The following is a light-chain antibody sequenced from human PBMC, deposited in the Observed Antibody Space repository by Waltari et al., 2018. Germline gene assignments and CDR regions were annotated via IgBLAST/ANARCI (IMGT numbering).Light chain of an antibody. Sequence: DIQMTQSPSSLSASVGDRVTITCRASQNIINYLNWYQQIPGEAPKILIYTASSLKNGVPSRFSGSGSGTDFTLTISSLQPEDFATYYCQQSYNLPRTFGQGTKVEIK. CDR2: TAS. CDR1: QNIINY. J-gene: IGKJ1*01. CDR3: QQSYNLPRT. V-gene: IGKV1-39*01.